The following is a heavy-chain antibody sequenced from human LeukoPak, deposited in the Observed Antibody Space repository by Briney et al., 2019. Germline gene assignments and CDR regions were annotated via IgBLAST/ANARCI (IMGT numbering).Heavy chain of an antibody. CDR2: IYHSGST. V-gene: IGHV4-4*02. D-gene: IGHD6-19*01. CDR1: GFTFTSYAM. CDR3: ARVRVSYSSGWYQVDY. Sequence: GSLRLSCAASGFTFTSYAMSWVRQPPGKGLEWIGEIYHSGSTNYNPSLKSRVTISVDKSKNQFSLKLSSVTAADTAVYYCARVRVSYSSGWYQVDYWGQGALVTVSS. J-gene: IGHJ4*02.